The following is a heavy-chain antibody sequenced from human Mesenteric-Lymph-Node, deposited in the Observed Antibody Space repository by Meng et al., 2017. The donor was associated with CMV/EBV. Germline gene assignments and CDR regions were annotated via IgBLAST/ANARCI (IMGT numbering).Heavy chain of an antibody. CDR2: MYYSGDT. CDR1: GGSVSSGNYY. J-gene: IGHJ4*02. V-gene: IGHV4-61*01. CDR3: ARAPWGNYEDY. D-gene: IGHD1-7*01. Sequence: GSLRLSCTVSGGSVSSGNYYWSWIRQPPGKGLEWIGYMYYSGDTKYNPSLKSRVTISVDTSKNQFSLKLTSVTAADTAVYYCARAPWGNYEDYWGQGTLVTVSS.